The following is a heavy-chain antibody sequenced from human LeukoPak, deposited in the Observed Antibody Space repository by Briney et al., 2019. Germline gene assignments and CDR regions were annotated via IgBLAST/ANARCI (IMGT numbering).Heavy chain of an antibody. D-gene: IGHD3-10*01. Sequence: GGSLRLSCAASGFMFSSWWMTWVRQPPGKGLERVANIKSDGSETYYMDSVKGRFTSSRDNAKHSLYLEMNSLRADDTAVYYCTRDRGYQSFDYWGQGTLVTVSS. CDR1: GFMFSSWW. CDR3: TRDRGYQSFDY. J-gene: IGHJ4*02. V-gene: IGHV3-7*01. CDR2: IKSDGSET.